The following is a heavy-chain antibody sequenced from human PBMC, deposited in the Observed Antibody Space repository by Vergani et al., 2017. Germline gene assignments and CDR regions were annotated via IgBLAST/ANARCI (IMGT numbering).Heavy chain of an antibody. J-gene: IGHJ5*02. CDR1: GFIFSDYY. V-gene: IGHV3-11*01. D-gene: IGHD1/OR15-1a*01. CDR3: GRKQSPASLMDKPIDI. CDR2: ISDGGETK. Sequence: VRLVESGGGLVQPGGSLRLSCAASGFIFSDYYMTWIRQTPGKGLEWLAHISDGGETKMYAESLKGRFTVSRDNTKNLLILQMKTLKVDDTATYYCGRKQSPASLMDKPIDIWGQGTLVTVSS.